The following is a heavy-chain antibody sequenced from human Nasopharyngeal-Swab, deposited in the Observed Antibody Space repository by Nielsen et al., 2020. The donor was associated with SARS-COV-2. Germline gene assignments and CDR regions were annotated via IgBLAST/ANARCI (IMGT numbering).Heavy chain of an antibody. CDR3: ARGGGSYFGAFDY. D-gene: IGHD1-26*01. CDR1: GFTFSSYA. Sequence: RGSLRLSCAASGFTFSSYAMHWVRQAPGKGLEWVAVISYDGSNKYYADSVKGRFTISRDNSKNTLYLQMNSLRAEDTAVYYCARGGGSYFGAFDYWGQGTLVTVSS. CDR2: ISYDGSNK. J-gene: IGHJ4*02. V-gene: IGHV3-30*04.